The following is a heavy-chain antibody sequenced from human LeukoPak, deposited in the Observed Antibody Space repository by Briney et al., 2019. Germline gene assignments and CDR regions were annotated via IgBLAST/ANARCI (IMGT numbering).Heavy chain of an antibody. D-gene: IGHD3-9*01. CDR3: ARGYHFDWLSIGFDY. CDR2: IYYSGST. J-gene: IGHJ4*02. V-gene: IGHV4-31*03. Sequence: SETLSLTCTVSGGSISSGGYYWSWIRQHPGKGLEWIGYIYYSGSTYYNPSLKSRVTISVDTSKNQFSLKLSSVTAADTAVYYCARGYHFDWLSIGFDYWGQGTLVTVSS. CDR1: GGSISSGGYY.